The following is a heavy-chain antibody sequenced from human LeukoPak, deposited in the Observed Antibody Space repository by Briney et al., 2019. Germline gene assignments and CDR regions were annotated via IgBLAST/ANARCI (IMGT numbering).Heavy chain of an antibody. V-gene: IGHV3-48*04. J-gene: IGHJ5*02. CDR1: GFTLSNYS. D-gene: IGHD1-14*01. Sequence: GGSLRLSCAASGFTLSNYSMNWVRQTPGKGLEWLSYISSTSETIYYADSVKGRFTISRDNAKNSLFLQMNSLRAEDTAVYYCARDEPPAWGQGTLVTVSS. CDR3: ARDEPPA. CDR2: ISSTSETI.